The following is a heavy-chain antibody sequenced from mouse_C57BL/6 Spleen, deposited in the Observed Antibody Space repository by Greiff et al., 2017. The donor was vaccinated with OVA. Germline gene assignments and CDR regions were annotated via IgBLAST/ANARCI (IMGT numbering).Heavy chain of an antibody. CDR2: ISDDGSYT. V-gene: IGHV5-4*01. CDR3: ARDPRWLRGDY. J-gene: IGHJ4*01. D-gene: IGHD2-2*01. Sequence: EVQLVESGGGLVKPGGSLKLSCAASGFTFSSYAMAWVRQTPEKRLEWVATISDDGSYTYYPDNVKGRFTISRDNAKNNLYLQMSNLKSEDTAMYYCARDPRWLRGDYWGQGTSVTVSS. CDR1: GFTFSSYA.